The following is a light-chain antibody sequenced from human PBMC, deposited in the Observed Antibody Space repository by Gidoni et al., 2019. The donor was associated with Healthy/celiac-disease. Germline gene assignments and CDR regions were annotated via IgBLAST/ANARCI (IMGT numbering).Light chain of an antibody. J-gene: IGKJ5*01. CDR1: QIISSY. CDR3: QQSYSTPLT. V-gene: IGKV1-39*01. CDR2: AAS. Sequence: IKMTQSPSSLSASVVDRVTITCGASQIISSYLNWDQQKPGKAPKLLLYAASGVQSGVPSRFSGSGSGTDFTLTISSLQPEDFATYYCQQSYSTPLTFXQXTRLEIK.